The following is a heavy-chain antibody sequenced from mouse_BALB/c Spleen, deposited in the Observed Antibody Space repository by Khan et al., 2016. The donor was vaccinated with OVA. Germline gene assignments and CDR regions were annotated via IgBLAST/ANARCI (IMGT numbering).Heavy chain of an antibody. Sequence: QVRLQQSGAELVKPGASVKLSCKASGYTFTSYYMYWVKQRPGQGLEWIGEINPSDGYTNFNEKFKSKATLTVDKSSSTGYMQLSSLTSEDSAVYYCTRSGYGTLAYWGQGTLVTVSA. CDR3: TRSGYGTLAY. D-gene: IGHD2-1*01. V-gene: IGHV1S81*02. CDR2: INPSDGYT. J-gene: IGHJ3*01. CDR1: GYTFTSYY.